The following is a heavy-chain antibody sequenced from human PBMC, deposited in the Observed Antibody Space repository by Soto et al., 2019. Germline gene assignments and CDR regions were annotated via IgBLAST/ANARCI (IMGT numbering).Heavy chain of an antibody. Sequence: QVQLVQSGAEVKKPASSVKLSCKASGGTFSSYASSWVRQAPGQGVEWMGGIIPIFGTANYAQTFQGRDTITADESTSTPDMELSSLRSEDTAGYYSARGPELGMDGMDVWGQGTTVTVSS. CDR1: GGTFSSYA. D-gene: IGHD1-7*01. CDR2: IIPIFGTA. J-gene: IGHJ6*02. CDR3: ARGPELGMDGMDV. V-gene: IGHV1-69*01.